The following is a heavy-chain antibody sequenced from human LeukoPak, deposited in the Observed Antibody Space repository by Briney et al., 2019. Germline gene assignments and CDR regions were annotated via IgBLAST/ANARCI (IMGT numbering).Heavy chain of an antibody. Sequence: GGSLRLSCAASGFTFSIFGMHWVRQAPGKGLEWMAFINYDGNKKYYADSVKGRFTISRDESKNTVYLQMNSLRVEDTAVYYCARDGEEILEYLTDFYYYGMEVWGQGTTVTVTS. CDR1: GFTFSIFG. D-gene: IGHD3-3*01. V-gene: IGHV3-30*02. CDR2: INYDGNKK. CDR3: ARDGEEILEYLTDFYYYGMEV. J-gene: IGHJ6*02.